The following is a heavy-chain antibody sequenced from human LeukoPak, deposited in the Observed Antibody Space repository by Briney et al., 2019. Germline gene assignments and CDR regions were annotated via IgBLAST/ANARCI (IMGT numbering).Heavy chain of an antibody. D-gene: IGHD3-16*01. J-gene: IGHJ2*01. Sequence: GGSLRLSCAASGFTVSSNYMSWVRQAPGRGLEWVSAISAGGTGSYYADSVKGRFTISRDNSKGTLYLQLNSLRAEDTAAFFCARNPTSTDGNNWDWYFDLWGRGTLVTVSS. CDR3: ARNPTSTDGNNWDWYFDL. CDR2: ISAGGTGS. CDR1: GFTVSSNY. V-gene: IGHV3-23*01.